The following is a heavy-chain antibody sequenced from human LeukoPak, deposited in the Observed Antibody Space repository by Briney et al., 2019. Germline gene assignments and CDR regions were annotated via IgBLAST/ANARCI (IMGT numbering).Heavy chain of an antibody. CDR2: LSGSGDKT. D-gene: IGHD4-17*01. Sequence: GGSLRLSCAASGFTFSSFAMTWVRQAPEKGLEWVSTLSGSGDKTFNADSVKGRFTISRDNSRNTLYLQLNSLRAEDTAVYYCAKDLGDYGDYDLLYYYYGMDVWGQGTTVTVSS. J-gene: IGHJ6*02. CDR3: AKDLGDYGDYDLLYYYYGMDV. CDR1: GFTFSSFA. V-gene: IGHV3-23*01.